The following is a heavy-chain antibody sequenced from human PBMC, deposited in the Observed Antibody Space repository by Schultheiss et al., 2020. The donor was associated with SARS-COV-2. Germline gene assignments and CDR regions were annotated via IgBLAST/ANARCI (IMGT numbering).Heavy chain of an antibody. Sequence: SQTLSLTCAVYGGSFNGYYWNWIRQPPGKGLEWIGEINHRGGTNYNPSLTSRVTISLDTSKNQFSLKLSSVTAADTAVYFCARGRSDYDFWSGYGETAAFALYYYGLDVWGQGTTVTVSS. CDR1: GGSFNGYY. V-gene: IGHV4-34*01. J-gene: IGHJ6*02. D-gene: IGHD3-3*01. CDR2: INHRGGT. CDR3: ARGRSDYDFWSGYGETAAFALYYYGLDV.